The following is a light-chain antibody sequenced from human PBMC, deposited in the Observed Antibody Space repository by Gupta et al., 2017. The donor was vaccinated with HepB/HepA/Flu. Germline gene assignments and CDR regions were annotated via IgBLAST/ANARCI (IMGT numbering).Light chain of an antibody. J-gene: IGKJ3*01. CDR1: QSVSSNY. CDR2: GAS. Sequence: EIVLTQSLGTLSLSPGERATLSCRASQSVSSNYLAWYQQRPGQAPRLLIYGASSRATGILDRFSGSGSGTDFTLTISRLEPEDFAVYYCQQYSISPCTFGPGTKVHIK. CDR3: QQYSISPCT. V-gene: IGKV3-20*01.